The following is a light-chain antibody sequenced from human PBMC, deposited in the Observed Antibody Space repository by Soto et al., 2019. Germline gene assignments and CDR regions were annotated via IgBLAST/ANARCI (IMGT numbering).Light chain of an antibody. Sequence: EIVMTQSPATLSVSPGERVTLSCRASQSVSNKLAWYQQKPGQAPRLLIYDASGRAGSVPARLSGSGSGTDFTLTSSSLQSEDCAVYFCQQYDDWPPPSGQGPKVEIK. V-gene: IGKV3-15*01. CDR1: QSVSNK. CDR2: DAS. CDR3: QQYDDWPPP. J-gene: IGKJ1*01.